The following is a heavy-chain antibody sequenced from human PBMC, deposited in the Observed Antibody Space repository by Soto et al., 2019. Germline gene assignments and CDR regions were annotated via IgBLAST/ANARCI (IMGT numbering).Heavy chain of an antibody. D-gene: IGHD3-10*01. CDR3: AKNDASGSYPDY. Sequence: PGGSLRLSCTASGFSFNTYSMNWVSQAPGKGLEWVSYISGNGDTRSYSDSVMGRFTISRDNAENSLYLQMNRLRDEDTAVYYCAKNDASGSYPDYWGLGTLVTVSS. J-gene: IGHJ4*02. V-gene: IGHV3-48*02. CDR1: GFSFNTYS. CDR2: ISGNGDTR.